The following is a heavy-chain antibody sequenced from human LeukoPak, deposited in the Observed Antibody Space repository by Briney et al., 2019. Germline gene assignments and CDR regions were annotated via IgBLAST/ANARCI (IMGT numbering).Heavy chain of an antibody. CDR2: IFPSDSDT. CDR3: ARHYAEMATIADAFDI. CDR1: GYTFPSYW. J-gene: IGHJ3*02. Sequence: GESLKISCKDSGYTFPSYWIGWVRQMPGKGLEWMGIIFPSDSDTRYSPSFQGQVTISADKSISTAYLQWSSLKASDTAMYYCARHYAEMATIADAFDIWGQGTMVTVSS. V-gene: IGHV5-51*01. D-gene: IGHD5-24*01.